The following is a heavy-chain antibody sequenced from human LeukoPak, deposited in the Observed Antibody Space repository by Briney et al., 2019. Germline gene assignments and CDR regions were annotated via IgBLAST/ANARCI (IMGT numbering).Heavy chain of an antibody. CDR3: AREKAPYSGSWSWDY. CDR1: GYTFTSYG. J-gene: IGHJ4*02. V-gene: IGHV1-18*04. Sequence: ASVKVSCKASGYTFTSYGISWVRQAPGQGLEWMGWISAYNGNTNYAQKLQGRVTMTTDTSTSTAYMELRSLRSDDTAVYYCAREKAPYSGSWSWDYWGQGTLVTVSS. D-gene: IGHD6-13*01. CDR2: ISAYNGNT.